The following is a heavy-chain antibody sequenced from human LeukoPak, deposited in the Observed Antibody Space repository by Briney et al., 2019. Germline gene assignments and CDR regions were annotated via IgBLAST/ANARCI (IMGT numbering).Heavy chain of an antibody. CDR1: GGTFSSYA. Sequence: ASVEVSCKASGGTFSSYAISWVRQAPGQGLEWMGGIIPIFGTANYAQKFQGRVTITADKSTSTAYMELSSLRSEDTAVYYCARSGYCSSTSCYANGYYYYGMDVWGKGTTVTVSS. V-gene: IGHV1-69*06. J-gene: IGHJ6*04. CDR2: IIPIFGTA. D-gene: IGHD2-2*03. CDR3: ARSGYCSSTSCYANGYYYYGMDV.